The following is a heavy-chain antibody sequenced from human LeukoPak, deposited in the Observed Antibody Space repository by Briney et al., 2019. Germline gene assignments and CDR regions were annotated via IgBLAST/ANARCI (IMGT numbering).Heavy chain of an antibody. V-gene: IGHV4-39*01. CDR1: GGSISSYY. CDR2: IYYSGST. CDR3: ARRLIAVAGMFGVDY. J-gene: IGHJ4*02. D-gene: IGHD6-19*01. Sequence: ETSETLSLTCTVSGGSISSYYWGWIRQPPGKGLDWIGSIYYSGSTYYNPSLKSRVTISVDTSKNQFSLKLSSVTAADTAVYYCARRLIAVAGMFGVDYWGQGTLVTVSS.